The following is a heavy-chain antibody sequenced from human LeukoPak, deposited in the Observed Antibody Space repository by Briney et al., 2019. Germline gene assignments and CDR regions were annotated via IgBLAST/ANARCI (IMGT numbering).Heavy chain of an antibody. CDR3: ARGTDFDY. CDR1: GGSFSGYY. CDR2: INHSGST. Sequence: SETLSLTCAVYGGSFSGYYWSWIRQPPGKGLEWIGEINHSGSTNYNPSLKSRVTISVDTSKNQFSLKLSSVTAADTAVYYCARGTDFDYWGQGTLVTVSS. D-gene: IGHD1-14*01. J-gene: IGHJ4*02. V-gene: IGHV4-34*01.